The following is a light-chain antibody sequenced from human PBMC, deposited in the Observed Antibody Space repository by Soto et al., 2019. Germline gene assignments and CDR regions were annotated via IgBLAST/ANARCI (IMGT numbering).Light chain of an antibody. J-gene: IGKJ5*01. Sequence: IQLTQSPSSLSASVGDRVTITCRASQGISSYLAWYQQKPGKAPKLLIYAASTLQSGVPSRFSGSGSGTDFTLPISSLQPEDLATYYCQQLNSYPFTFGQGTRLEIK. CDR1: QGISSY. CDR3: QQLNSYPFT. V-gene: IGKV1-9*01. CDR2: AAS.